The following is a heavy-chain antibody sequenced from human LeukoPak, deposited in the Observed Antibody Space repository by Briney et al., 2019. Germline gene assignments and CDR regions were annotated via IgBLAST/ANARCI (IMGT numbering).Heavy chain of an antibody. CDR3: AKGLPGEYYDSSGYYSILAEYFQH. V-gene: IGHV3-30*02. D-gene: IGHD3-22*01. CDR1: GFTFSSYG. J-gene: IGHJ1*01. Sequence: PGGSLRLSCAASGFTFSSYGMHWVRQAPGKGLEWVAFIRYDGSNKYYADSVKGRFTISRDNSKNTLYLQMNSLRAEDTAVYYCAKGLPGEYYDSSGYYSILAEYFQHWGQGTLVTVSS. CDR2: IRYDGSNK.